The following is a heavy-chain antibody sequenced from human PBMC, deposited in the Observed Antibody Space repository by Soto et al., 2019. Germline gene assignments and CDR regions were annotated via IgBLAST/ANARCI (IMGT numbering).Heavy chain of an antibody. CDR1: GDTFTSYY. Sequence: ASVKVSCKASGDTFTSYYMHWVRQAPGQGLEWMGIINPSGGSTSYAQKFQGRVTMTRDTSTSTVYMELSSLRSEDTAVYYCASNLYYDFWSGYPNPYGMDVWGQGTTVTVSS. CDR2: INPSGGST. D-gene: IGHD3-3*01. J-gene: IGHJ6*02. CDR3: ASNLYYDFWSGYPNPYGMDV. V-gene: IGHV1-46*01.